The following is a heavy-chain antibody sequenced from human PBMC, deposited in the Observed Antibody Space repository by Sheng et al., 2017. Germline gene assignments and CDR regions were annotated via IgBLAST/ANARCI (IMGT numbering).Heavy chain of an antibody. CDR3: ARAAYGDYPNWFDP. CDR2: ISSSSSTI. CDR1: GFTFSSYS. D-gene: IGHD4-17*01. J-gene: IGHJ5*02. Sequence: EVQLVESGGGLVQPGGSLRLSCAASGFTFSSYSMNWVRQAPGKGLEWVSYISSSSSTIYYADSVKGRFTISRDNAKNSLYLQMNSLRAEDTAVYYCARAAYGDYPNWFDPWGQGTLVTVSS. V-gene: IGHV3-48*01.